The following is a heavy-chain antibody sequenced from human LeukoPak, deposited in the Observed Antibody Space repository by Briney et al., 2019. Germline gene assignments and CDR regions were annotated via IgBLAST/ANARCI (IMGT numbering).Heavy chain of an antibody. Sequence: PGRSLRLSCAASGFTFSSYGMHWVRQAPGKGLEWVAVIWYDGSNKYYADSVKGRFTISRDNSKNTPYLQMNSLRADDTAVYYCARDRHWGSGGAFDIWGQGTMVTVSS. CDR3: ARDRHWGSGGAFDI. CDR2: IWYDGSNK. CDR1: GFTFSSYG. V-gene: IGHV3-33*01. D-gene: IGHD7-27*01. J-gene: IGHJ3*02.